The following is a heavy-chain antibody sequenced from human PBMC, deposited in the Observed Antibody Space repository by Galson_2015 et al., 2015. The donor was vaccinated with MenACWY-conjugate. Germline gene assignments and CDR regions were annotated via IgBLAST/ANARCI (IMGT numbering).Heavy chain of an antibody. D-gene: IGHD2-2*01. CDR1: GFTFSIYA. J-gene: IGHJ1*01. CDR2: MSYDGTIQ. CDR3: ASAYCRSSSTSTCTNHFQY. V-gene: IGHV3-30*01. Sequence: SLRLSCAASGFTFSIYAMRWVRQAPGKGLEWVAVMSYDGTIQYYADSVKGRFTISRDNSKNTLSLQMNSLRAEDTAVYYCASAYCRSSSTSTCTNHFQYWGQGTLVTVSS.